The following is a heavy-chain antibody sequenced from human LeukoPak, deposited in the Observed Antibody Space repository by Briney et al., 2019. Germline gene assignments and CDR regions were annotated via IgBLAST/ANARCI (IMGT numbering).Heavy chain of an antibody. V-gene: IGHV1-69*13. D-gene: IGHD1-1*01. CDR3: LREGGVPPWT. CDR2: IIPIFGTA. CDR1: GGTFSSYA. Sequence: ASVKVSCKASGGTFSSYAISWVRQAPGQGLEWMGGIIPIFGTANYAQKFQGRVTITADESTSTAYMELSSLRSEDTAMYFCLREGGVPPWTWGQGTLVTVSS. J-gene: IGHJ5*02.